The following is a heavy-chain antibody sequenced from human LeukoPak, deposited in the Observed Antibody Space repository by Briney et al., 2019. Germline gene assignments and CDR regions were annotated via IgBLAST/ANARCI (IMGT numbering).Heavy chain of an antibody. D-gene: IGHD1-26*01. CDR1: GGSISSSYYY. CDR2: IYYSGST. CDR3: ARGGPGPDTS. Sequence: PSETLSLTCTVSGGSISSSYYYWGWIRQPPGKGLEWIGSIYYSGSTYYNPSLKSRVTISVDTSKNQFSLKLSSVTAADTAVYYCARGGPGPDTSWGQGTLVTASS. V-gene: IGHV4-39*07. J-gene: IGHJ4*02.